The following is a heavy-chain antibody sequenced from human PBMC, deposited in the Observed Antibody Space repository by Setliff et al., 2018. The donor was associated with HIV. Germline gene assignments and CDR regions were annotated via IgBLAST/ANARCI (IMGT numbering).Heavy chain of an antibody. CDR2: IYPADSDT. Sequence: PGESLKISCKVSGPSFATYWIGWVRQLPGKGLEWMGIIYPADSDTKYNPSFQGQVTMSADKSIRAAYLQWRSLKASDTATYYCTLSIGGYCNDGNCHIGFDYWGQGSLV. CDR1: GPSFATYW. D-gene: IGHD2-15*01. CDR3: TLSIGGYCNDGNCHIGFDY. J-gene: IGHJ4*02. V-gene: IGHV5-51*01.